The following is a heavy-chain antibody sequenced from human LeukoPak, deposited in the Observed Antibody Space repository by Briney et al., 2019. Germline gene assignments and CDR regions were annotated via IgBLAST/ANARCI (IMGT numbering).Heavy chain of an antibody. CDR2: ISSSSSTL. CDR1: GFTFSSYS. CDR3: ARRDYYDSSGYYY. Sequence: GGSLRLSCAASGFTFSSYSMNWVRQAPGKGLEWVSYISSSSSTLYYADSVKGRFTISRDNAKNSLYLQMNSLRAEDTAVYYCARRDYYDSSGYYYWGQGTLVTVSS. J-gene: IGHJ4*02. V-gene: IGHV3-48*01. D-gene: IGHD3-22*01.